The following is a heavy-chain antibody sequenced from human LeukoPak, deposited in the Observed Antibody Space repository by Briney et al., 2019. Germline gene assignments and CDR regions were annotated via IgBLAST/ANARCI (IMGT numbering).Heavy chain of an antibody. Sequence: PSETLSLTCTVSGGSISSSSYYWGWIRQPPGKGLEWIGSIYYSGSTYYNPSLKSRVTISVDTSKNQFSLKLSSVTAADTAVYYCARPQTARHPDDAFDIWGQGTMVTASS. CDR2: IYYSGST. V-gene: IGHV4-39*01. D-gene: IGHD6-6*01. CDR3: ARPQTARHPDDAFDI. CDR1: GGSISSSSYY. J-gene: IGHJ3*02.